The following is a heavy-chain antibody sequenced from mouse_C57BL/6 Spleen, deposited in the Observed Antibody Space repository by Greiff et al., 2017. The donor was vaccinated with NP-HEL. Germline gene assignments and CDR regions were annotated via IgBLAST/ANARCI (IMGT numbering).Heavy chain of an antibody. V-gene: IGHV14-4*01. CDR2: IDPENGDT. CDR1: GYNIKDDY. J-gene: IGHJ4*01. CDR3: TSCPGDY. Sequence: VQLQQSGAELVRPGASVKLSCTASGYNIKDDYMHWVKQRPEQGLEWIGWIDPENGDTEYASKFQGKATITADTSSNTAYLQLSSLTSEDTAVYCCTSCPGDYWGQGTTVTVSS.